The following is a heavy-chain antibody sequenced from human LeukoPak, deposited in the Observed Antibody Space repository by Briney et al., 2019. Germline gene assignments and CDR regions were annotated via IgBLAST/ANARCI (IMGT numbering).Heavy chain of an antibody. J-gene: IGHJ4*02. CDR2: IKQDGSEK. Sequence: PGGSLRLSCAASGFTLSSYWMSWVRQAPGKGVEWVANIKQDGSEKYYVDSVKGRFTISRDNDKNSLYLQMKSLRAKDTAVYYCARMLSSGWYREFDYWGQGTLVTVSS. D-gene: IGHD6-19*01. CDR3: ARMLSSGWYREFDY. V-gene: IGHV3-7*01. CDR1: GFTLSSYW.